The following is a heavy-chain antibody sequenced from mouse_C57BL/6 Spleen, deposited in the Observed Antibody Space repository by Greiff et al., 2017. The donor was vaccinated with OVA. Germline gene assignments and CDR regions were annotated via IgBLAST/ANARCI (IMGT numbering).Heavy chain of an antibody. D-gene: IGHD2-1*01. CDR3: GNYDWYFDV. Sequence: EVKLQESGPGLVKPSQSLSLTCSVTGYSITSGYYWNWIRQFPGNKLEWMGYISYDGSNNYNPSLKNRISITRDTSKNQFFLKLNSVTTEDTATYYCGNYDWYFDVWGTGTTVTVSS. CDR1: GYSITSGYY. V-gene: IGHV3-6*01. J-gene: IGHJ1*03. CDR2: ISYDGSN.